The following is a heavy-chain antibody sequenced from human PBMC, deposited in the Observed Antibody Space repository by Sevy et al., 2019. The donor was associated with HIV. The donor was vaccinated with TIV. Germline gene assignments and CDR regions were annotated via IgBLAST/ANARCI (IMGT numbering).Heavy chain of an antibody. D-gene: IGHD3-9*01. V-gene: IGHV4-59*01. J-gene: IGHJ4*02. CDR1: GGSISSYY. Sequence: SETLSLTCTVSGGSISSYYWSWIRRPPGKGLEWIGYSYYSGSTNYNPSLKSRVTISVDTSKNQFSLKLSSVTAADTAVYYCARVLTGYLGGPFDYWGQGTLVTVSS. CDR2: SYYSGST. CDR3: ARVLTGYLGGPFDY.